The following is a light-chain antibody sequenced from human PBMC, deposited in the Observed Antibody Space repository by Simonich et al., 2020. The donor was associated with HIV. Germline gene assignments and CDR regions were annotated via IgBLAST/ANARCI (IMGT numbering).Light chain of an antibody. J-gene: IGKJ2*01. CDR2: ATS. Sequence: DIQMTQSPSSLSASVGDRVTITCRASQSISSYLNWYQQKPGKAPKLLIYATSSLKIGVPSRFSGSGSGTDFTLSISSLQSEDFATYYCQQSYSTPHTFGQGTKLEIK. V-gene: IGKV1-39*01. CDR3: QQSYSTPHT. CDR1: QSISSY.